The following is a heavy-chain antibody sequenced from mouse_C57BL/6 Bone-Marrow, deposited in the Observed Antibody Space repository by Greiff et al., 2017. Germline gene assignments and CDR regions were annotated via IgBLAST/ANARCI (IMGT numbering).Heavy chain of an antibody. CDR2: LDPENGDT. V-gene: IGHV14-4*01. J-gene: IGHJ3*02. Sequence: LVESGAELVRPGASVKLSCTASGFNIKDDYMHWVKQRPEQGLEWIGWLDPENGDTASASKFQGKATITADTSSNTAYLQLSSLTSEDTAVYYCTLIGNWGQGTLVTVSA. CDR3: TLIGN. CDR1: GFNIKDDY.